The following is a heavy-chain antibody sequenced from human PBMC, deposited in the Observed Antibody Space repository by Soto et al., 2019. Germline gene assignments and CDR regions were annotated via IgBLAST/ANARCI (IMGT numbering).Heavy chain of an antibody. D-gene: IGHD3-10*01. V-gene: IGHV4-59*01. CDR3: ARLGWVGTSYYFDF. Sequence: SETLSLTCTVSGASISSYYWSWIRQPPGKGLEWIGYIYYSGNTNYKPSLKSRVTISVDTSKKQFSLNLSAVTAADTAVYYCARLGWVGTSYYFDFWGQGTLVTVSS. J-gene: IGHJ4*02. CDR1: GASISSYY. CDR2: IYYSGNT.